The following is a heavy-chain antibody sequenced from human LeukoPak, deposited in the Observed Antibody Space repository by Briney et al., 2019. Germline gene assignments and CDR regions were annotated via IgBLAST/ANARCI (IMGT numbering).Heavy chain of an antibody. CDR3: ARQGDQLLSLNWFDP. CDR1: GYSISSGYY. D-gene: IGHD2-2*01. Sequence: SETLSLTCAVSGYSISSGYYWGWIRQPPGKGLEWIGSIYHSGSTYYNPSLKSRVTISVDTSKNQFSLKLSSVTASDTAVYYCARQGDQLLSLNWFDPWGQGILVTVSS. CDR2: IYHSGST. J-gene: IGHJ5*02. V-gene: IGHV4-38-2*01.